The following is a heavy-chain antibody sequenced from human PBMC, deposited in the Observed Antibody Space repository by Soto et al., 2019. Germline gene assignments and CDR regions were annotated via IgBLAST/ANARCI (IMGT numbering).Heavy chain of an antibody. CDR2: INHSGST. Sequence: SETLSLTCAVYGGSFSGYYWSWIRQPPGKGLEWIGEINHSGSTNYNPSLKSRVTISVDTSKNQFSLKLSSVTAADTAVYYCARETVTDFDYWGQGTLVT. V-gene: IGHV4-34*01. J-gene: IGHJ4*02. CDR1: GGSFSGYY. CDR3: ARETVTDFDY. D-gene: IGHD4-17*01.